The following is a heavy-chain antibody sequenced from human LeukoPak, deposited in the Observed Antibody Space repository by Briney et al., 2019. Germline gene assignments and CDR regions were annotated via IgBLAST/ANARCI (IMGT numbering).Heavy chain of an antibody. CDR2: ICYDGSNK. V-gene: IGHV3-33*01. Sequence: WGSLRLSCAASGWTFSSKGRHWVRQAPGKGLEWVGDICYDGSNKYYADSVKGRFTISRDNSKNTLYMHRNSLRPVVTAAYYCERGWRYSSSSGEKDFDYWGQGTLVTVSS. D-gene: IGHD6-6*01. J-gene: IGHJ4*02. CDR3: ERGWRYSSSSGEKDFDY. CDR1: GWTFSSKG.